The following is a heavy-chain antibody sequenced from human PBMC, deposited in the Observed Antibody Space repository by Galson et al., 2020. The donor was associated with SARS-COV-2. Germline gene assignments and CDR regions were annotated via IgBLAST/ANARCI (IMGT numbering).Heavy chain of an antibody. J-gene: IGHJ6*02. CDR1: GITFMNQA. CDR2: IGDSGST. Sequence: AGSLRLSCVASGITFMNQAMSWVRQAPGVGLEWVSTIGDSGSTYYAGSVRGRFTISRDNSKNTVYLQMDNLRAEDTAVYYCANELPDYYYFYYGMGVWGQGTTVTVSS. D-gene: IGHD3-10*01. CDR3: ANELPDYYYFYYGMGV. V-gene: IGHV3-23*01.